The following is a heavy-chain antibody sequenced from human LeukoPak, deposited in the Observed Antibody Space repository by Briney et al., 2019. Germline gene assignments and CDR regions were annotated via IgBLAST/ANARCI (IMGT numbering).Heavy chain of an antibody. J-gene: IGHJ5*02. D-gene: IGHD3-10*01. Sequence: PGGSLRLSCAASGFTFSSYGMHWVRQAPGKGLEWVAFIRYDGSNKYYADSVKGRFTISRDNSKNTLYLQMNSLRAEDTAVYYCAKGYRQRITMVRGVISVFDPWGQGTLVTVSS. V-gene: IGHV3-30*02. CDR2: IRYDGSNK. CDR3: AKGYRQRITMVRGVISVFDP. CDR1: GFTFSSYG.